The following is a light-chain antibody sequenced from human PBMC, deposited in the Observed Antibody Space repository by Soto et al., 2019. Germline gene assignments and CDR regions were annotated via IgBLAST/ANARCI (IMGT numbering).Light chain of an antibody. J-gene: IGLJ2*01. CDR1: SGHSTYI. CDR3: ETWDTNVVV. CDR2: LEGSGSY. V-gene: IGLV4-60*02. Sequence: QLVLTQSSSASASLGSSVKLTCTLSSGHSTYIIAWHQQQPGKAPRYLMKLEGSGSYNKGSGIPDRFSGSSSGADRYLTISTLQFEDEADYYCETWDTNVVVFGGGTQLTV.